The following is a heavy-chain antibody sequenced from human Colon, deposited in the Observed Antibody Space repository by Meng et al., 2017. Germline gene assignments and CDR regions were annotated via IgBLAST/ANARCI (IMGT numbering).Heavy chain of an antibody. CDR3: ARDYDILTGYYDAFDI. J-gene: IGHJ3*02. Sequence: SETLSLTCTVSGGSISSGSYSWSWIRQPAGKGLEWIGRIYTSGSANYNPSLKSRVTISVDTSKNQFSLKLSSVTAADTAVYYCARDYDILTGYYDAFDIWGQGTMVTVSS. CDR2: IYTSGSA. D-gene: IGHD3-9*01. CDR1: GGSISSGSYS. V-gene: IGHV4-61*02.